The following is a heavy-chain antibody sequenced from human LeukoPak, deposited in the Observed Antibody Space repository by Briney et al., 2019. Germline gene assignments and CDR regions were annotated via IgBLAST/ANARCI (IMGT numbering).Heavy chain of an antibody. CDR3: ASSVDTAMVASGVFDY. CDR1: GFTFSSYS. Sequence: GGSLRLSCAASGFTFSSYSMNWVRQAPGKGLEWVSSISSSSSYIYYADSVKGRFTISRDNAKNSLYLQMNSLRAEDTAVYYCASSVDTAMVASGVFDYWGQGTLVTVSS. CDR2: ISSSSSYI. J-gene: IGHJ4*02. D-gene: IGHD5-18*01. V-gene: IGHV3-21*01.